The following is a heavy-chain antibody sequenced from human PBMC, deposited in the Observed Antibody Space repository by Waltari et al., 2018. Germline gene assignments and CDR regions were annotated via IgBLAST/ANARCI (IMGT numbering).Heavy chain of an antibody. CDR2: IYYSGIT. CDR1: GGSISSSSYY. CDR3: AREVDSSSWVDY. D-gene: IGHD6-6*01. J-gene: IGHJ4*02. Sequence: QLQLQESGSGLVKPSETLSLTCTVSGGSISSSSYYWGGIRQPQGKGLERIGSIYYSGITYYNPSLKSRVTISVDTSKNQFSLKLSSVTAADTAVYYCAREVDSSSWVDYWGQGTLVTVSS. V-gene: IGHV4-39*07.